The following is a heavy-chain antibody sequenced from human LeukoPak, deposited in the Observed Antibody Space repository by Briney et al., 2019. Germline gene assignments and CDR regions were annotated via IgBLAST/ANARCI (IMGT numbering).Heavy chain of an antibody. CDR3: ARERAVTTYYYFDY. Sequence: GGSLRLSCAASGFTFSSNWMSWVRQAPGKGLEWVAFIRYDGSNKYYADSVKGRFTISRDNSKNTLYLQMNSLRAEDTAVYYRARERAVTTYYYFDYWGQGTLVTVPS. V-gene: IGHV3-30*02. D-gene: IGHD4-17*01. CDR2: IRYDGSNK. CDR1: GFTFSSNW. J-gene: IGHJ4*02.